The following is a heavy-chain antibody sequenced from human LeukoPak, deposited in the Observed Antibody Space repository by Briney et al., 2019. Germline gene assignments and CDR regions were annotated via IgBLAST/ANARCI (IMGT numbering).Heavy chain of an antibody. J-gene: IGHJ4*02. CDR1: GFVFSNYG. D-gene: IGHD5-12*01. V-gene: IGHV3-30*03. Sequence: GRSLRLSCTASGFVFSNYGMHWVRQAPGKGLEWMTTVSYDGNDKYYSDAVKGRFTISRDETKSMVYLDMNDLRLEDTAVYYCARDGYDHKYYFDYWGQGTLVTVSS. CDR2: VSYDGNDK. CDR3: ARDGYDHKYYFDY.